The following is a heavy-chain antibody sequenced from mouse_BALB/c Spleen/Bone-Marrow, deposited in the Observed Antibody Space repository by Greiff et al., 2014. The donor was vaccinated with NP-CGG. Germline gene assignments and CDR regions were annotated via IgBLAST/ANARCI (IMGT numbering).Heavy chain of an antibody. J-gene: IGHJ1*01. CDR2: ISNGGSYT. V-gene: IGHV5-4*02. CDR3: ARDSLYYYGSSYGYCDV. D-gene: IGHD1-1*01. CDR1: GFTFSDYY. Sequence: EVQLVESGGGLMKPGGSLKLSCAASGFTFSDYYMYWVRQTPEKRLEWVATISNGGSYTYYPDSVKGRFTISRDNAKNNLYLQMSSLKSEDTAMYYCARDSLYYYGSSYGYCDVWGAGTTVTVSS.